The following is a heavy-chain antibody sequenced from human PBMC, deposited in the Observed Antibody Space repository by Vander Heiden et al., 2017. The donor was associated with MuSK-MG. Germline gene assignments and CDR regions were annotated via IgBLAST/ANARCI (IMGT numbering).Heavy chain of an antibody. CDR2: IDWDDDK. CDR1: GFSLSTSGMC. J-gene: IGHJ6*02. CDR3: ARTRGRGRGYYGMDV. Sequence: QVTLRESGPALVKPTQTLTLTCTFSGFSLSTSGMCVSWIRQPPGKALEWLARIDWDDDKYYSTSLKTRLTISKDTSKNQVVLTMTNMETVHTATYYCARTRGRGRGYYGMDVWGQGTTVTVSS. V-gene: IGHV2-70*15. D-gene: IGHD1-26*01.